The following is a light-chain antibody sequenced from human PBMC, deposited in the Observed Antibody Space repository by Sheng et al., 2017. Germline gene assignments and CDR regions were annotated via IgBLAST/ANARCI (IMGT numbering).Light chain of an antibody. J-gene: IGKJ1*01. Sequence: DIVLTQSPDSLPVSLGERATINCKSSQSLFNPSNNKNYLAWYQQKPGQPPKLLISWASTRESGVPDRFRGSGSGTDFTLTVASLQAEDVAVYFCHQYDGFPRTFGQGTKVEIK. V-gene: IGKV4-1*01. CDR3: HQYDGFPRT. CDR1: QSLFNPSNNKNY. CDR2: WAS.